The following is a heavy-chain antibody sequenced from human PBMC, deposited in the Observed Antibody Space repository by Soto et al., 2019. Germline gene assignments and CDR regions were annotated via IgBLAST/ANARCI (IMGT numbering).Heavy chain of an antibody. CDR2: ISAYNGNT. Sequence: GASVKVSCKASGYTFTSYGISLVRQAPGQGLEWMGWISAYNGNTNYAQKLQGRVTMTRNTSISTAYMELSSLRSEDTAVYYCARDPGEVNIVVVPAAPDVWGKGTTVTVSS. V-gene: IGHV1-18*01. CDR1: GYTFTSYG. CDR3: ARDPGEVNIVVVPAAPDV. D-gene: IGHD2-2*01. J-gene: IGHJ6*04.